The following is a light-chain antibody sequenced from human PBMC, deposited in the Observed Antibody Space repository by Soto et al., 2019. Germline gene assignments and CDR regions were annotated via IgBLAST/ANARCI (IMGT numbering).Light chain of an antibody. CDR2: EVN. J-gene: IGLJ2*01. Sequence: QSALTQPASVSGSPGQSITISCTGTSSDVGGYNFVSWYQQHPGKAPKLVIFEVNNRPSGVSNRFSGSKSGNTASLIISGLQAEDEGDYYCSSYTSSTFVVFGEGTQLTVL. CDR1: SSDVGGYNF. CDR3: SSYTSSTFVV. V-gene: IGLV2-14*01.